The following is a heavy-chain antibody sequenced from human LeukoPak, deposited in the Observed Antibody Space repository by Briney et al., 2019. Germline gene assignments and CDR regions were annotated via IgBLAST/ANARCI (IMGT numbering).Heavy chain of an antibody. CDR3: ARVYYYGSGSYYNWPWFDP. J-gene: IGHJ5*02. CDR2: INHSGST. CDR1: GGSFSGYY. Sequence: SETLSLTCAVYGGSFSGYYWSWIRQPPGKGLEWIGEINHSGSTNYNPSLKSRVTISVDSSKKQFSLKLSSVTAADTAVYYCARVYYYGSGSYYNWPWFDPWGQGTLVTVSS. D-gene: IGHD3-10*01. V-gene: IGHV4-34*01.